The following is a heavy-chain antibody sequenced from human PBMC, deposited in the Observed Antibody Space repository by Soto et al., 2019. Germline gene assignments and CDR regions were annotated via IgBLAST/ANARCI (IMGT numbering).Heavy chain of an antibody. CDR1: GGTFSSYA. CDR3: ASLNLAAAGRDFDY. J-gene: IGHJ4*02. Sequence: ASVKVSCKASGGTFSSYAISWVRQAPGQGLEWMGGIIPIFGTANYAQKFQGRVTITADESTSTAYMELSSLRSEDTAVYYCASLNLAAAGRDFDYWGQGTLVTVSS. V-gene: IGHV1-69*13. CDR2: IIPIFGTA. D-gene: IGHD6-13*01.